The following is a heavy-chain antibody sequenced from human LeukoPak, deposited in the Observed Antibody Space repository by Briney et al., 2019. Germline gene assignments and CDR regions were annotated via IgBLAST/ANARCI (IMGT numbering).Heavy chain of an antibody. Sequence: ASVKVPCKASGNTFTDYYLHWVRQAPGQRLEWMGWVSPNSGATKYAQKFQGRVSMTRDTSISTAYMELSSLRSDDTAVYYCARGEYVISGYRNDAFDIWGQGTMVTVSS. CDR2: VSPNSGAT. D-gene: IGHD3-22*01. J-gene: IGHJ3*02. V-gene: IGHV1-2*02. CDR1: GNTFTDYY. CDR3: ARGEYVISGYRNDAFDI.